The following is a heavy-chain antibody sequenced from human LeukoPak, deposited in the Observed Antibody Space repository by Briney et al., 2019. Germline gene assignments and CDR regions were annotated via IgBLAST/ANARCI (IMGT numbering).Heavy chain of an antibody. CDR3: ARDPHYDFWSGYSHYGMDV. V-gene: IGHV1-69*13. D-gene: IGHD3-3*01. CDR1: GCTFTSYY. J-gene: IGHJ6*02. CDR2: IIPIFGTA. Sequence: SVKVSCKASGCTFTSYYVHWVRQAPGQGLEWMGGIIPIFGTANYAQKFQGRVTITADESTSTAYMELSSLRSEDTAVYYCARDPHYDFWSGYSHYGMDVWGQGTTVTVSS.